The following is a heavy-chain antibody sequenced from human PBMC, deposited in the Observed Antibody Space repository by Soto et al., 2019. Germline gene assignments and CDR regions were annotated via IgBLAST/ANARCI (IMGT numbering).Heavy chain of an antibody. Sequence: SETLSLTCAVYGGSFSGYYWSWIRQPPGEGLECIGYMFYGGRTKFNPSLKSRVTMSVDASKNQFSLNLTSVTAADTAVYYCARGPYCSDDGCYGPPYYFDYGGQGTLVTSPQ. CDR1: GGSFSGYY. CDR3: ARGPYCSDDGCYGPPYYFDY. D-gene: IGHD2-15*01. V-gene: IGHV4-59*01. J-gene: IGHJ4*02. CDR2: MFYGGRT.